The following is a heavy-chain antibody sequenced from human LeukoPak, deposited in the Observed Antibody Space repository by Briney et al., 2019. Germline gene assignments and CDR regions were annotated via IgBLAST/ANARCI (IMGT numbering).Heavy chain of an antibody. Sequence: SETLSLTCTVSGGSISSGSCYWSWIRQPAGKGLEWIGRIYTSGSTNYNPSLKSRVTISVDTSKNQFSLKLSSVTAADTAVYYCARWVGSSSPYYYYYMDVWGKGTTVTVSS. CDR3: ARWVGSSSPYYYYYMDV. D-gene: IGHD6-6*01. V-gene: IGHV4-61*02. CDR2: IYTSGST. J-gene: IGHJ6*03. CDR1: GGSISSGSCY.